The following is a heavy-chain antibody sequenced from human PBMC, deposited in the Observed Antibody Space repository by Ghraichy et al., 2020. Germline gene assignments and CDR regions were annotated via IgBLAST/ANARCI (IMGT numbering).Heavy chain of an antibody. CDR3: AKSVGETPFDCVFPY. CDR2: ISGSGGST. Sequence: GGSLRLSCAASGVTFSSYAMSWVRQAPGKGLEWVSAISGSGGSTYYADSVKGRFTISRDNSKNTLYLQMNSLRAEDTAVYYCAKSVGETPFDCVFPYWGQGTLVTVSS. J-gene: IGHJ4*02. D-gene: IGHD3-16*01. V-gene: IGHV3-23*01. CDR1: GVTFSSYA.